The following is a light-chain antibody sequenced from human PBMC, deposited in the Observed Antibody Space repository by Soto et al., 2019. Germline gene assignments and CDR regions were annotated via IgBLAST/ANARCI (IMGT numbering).Light chain of an antibody. Sequence: QSVLTHPASVSGSPGQSITISCTGTSSDVGSYNLVSWYQQHPGKAPKLMIYEVDQRPSGVPDRFSGSKSGNTASLTVSGLQAEDEADYYCNSYAGSNNVFGTGTKVTAL. CDR1: SSDVGSYNL. CDR2: EVD. V-gene: IGLV2-14*02. CDR3: NSYAGSNNV. J-gene: IGLJ1*01.